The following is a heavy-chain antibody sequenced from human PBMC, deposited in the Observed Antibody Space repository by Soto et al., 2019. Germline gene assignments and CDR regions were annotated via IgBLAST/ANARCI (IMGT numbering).Heavy chain of an antibody. CDR1: GDSVSSNSAA. CDR2: TYYRSKWYN. J-gene: IGHJ4*02. V-gene: IGHV6-1*01. CDR3: ARDSPPESTYYDSSGYYPAFDY. Sequence: PSQTLSLTCAISGDSVSSNSAAWNWIRQSPSRGLEWLGRTYYRSKWYNDYAVSVKSRITINPDTSKNQFSLQLNSVTPEDTAVYYCARDSPPESTYYDSSGYYPAFDYWGQGTLVTVSS. D-gene: IGHD3-22*01.